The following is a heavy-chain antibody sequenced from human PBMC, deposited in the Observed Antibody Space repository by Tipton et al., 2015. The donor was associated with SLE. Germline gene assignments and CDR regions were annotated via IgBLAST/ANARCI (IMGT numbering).Heavy chain of an antibody. CDR1: GFTFSSRA. Sequence: SLRLSCAASGFTFSSRAMSWVRQAPGKGLQWVSTISPDGVPTYYADFVQGRFSISRDNLRDTLFLQMNGLRPEDTAVYHCAKGWGSADYWGQGTLVSVSS. D-gene: IGHD7-27*01. CDR2: ISPDGVPT. J-gene: IGHJ4*02. V-gene: IGHV3-23*01. CDR3: AKGWGSADY.